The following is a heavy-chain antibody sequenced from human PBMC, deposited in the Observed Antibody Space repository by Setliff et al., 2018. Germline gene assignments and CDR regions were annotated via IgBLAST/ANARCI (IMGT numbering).Heavy chain of an antibody. Sequence: SETLSLTCTVPGGSISSISYYWGWIRQPPGKGLEWIGTVYDSGTTYYNPSLKSRVIIFVDTSKNQFSLNLNSVTAADTGVYYCASCRYQVPYDYWGQGILVTVS. CDR2: VYDSGTT. V-gene: IGHV4-39*01. J-gene: IGHJ4*02. CDR1: GGSISSISYY. D-gene: IGHD2-2*01. CDR3: ASCRYQVPYDY.